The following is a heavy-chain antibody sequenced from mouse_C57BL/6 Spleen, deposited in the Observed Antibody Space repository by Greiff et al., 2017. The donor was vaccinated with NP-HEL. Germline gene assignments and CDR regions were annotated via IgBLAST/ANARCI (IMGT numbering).Heavy chain of an antibody. CDR3: ARIGGTSYEGYAMDY. D-gene: IGHD1-1*01. Sequence: VQLQQSGPELVKPGASVKMSCKASGYTFTDYNMHWVKQSHGKSLEWIGYINPNNGGTSYNQKFKGKATLTVNKSSSTAYMELRSLTSEDSAVYFCARIGGTSYEGYAMDYWGQGTSVTVSS. CDR1: GYTFTDYN. J-gene: IGHJ4*01. CDR2: INPNNGGT. V-gene: IGHV1-22*01.